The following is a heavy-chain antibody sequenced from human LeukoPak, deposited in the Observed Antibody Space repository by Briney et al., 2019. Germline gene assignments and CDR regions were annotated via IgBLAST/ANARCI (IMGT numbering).Heavy chain of an antibody. Sequence: ASVKVSCKASGYTFTSYHMHWVRQAPGQGLEWMGIINPSGGSTSYAQKFQGRVTMTRDMSTSTVYMELSSLRSEDTAVYYCARTPITIFGVVIIRDAFDIWGQGTMVTVSS. CDR2: INPSGGST. CDR1: GYTFTSYH. D-gene: IGHD3-3*01. CDR3: ARTPITIFGVVIIRDAFDI. J-gene: IGHJ3*02. V-gene: IGHV1-46*01.